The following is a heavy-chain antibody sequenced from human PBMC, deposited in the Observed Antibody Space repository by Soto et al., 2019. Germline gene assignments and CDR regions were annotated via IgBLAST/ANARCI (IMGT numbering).Heavy chain of an antibody. J-gene: IGHJ4*02. CDR1: GYTFTSYG. V-gene: IGHV1-18*01. CDR3: ARDGYTFGSYYFVH. Sequence: QAQLVQSGAEVKKPGASVTVSCKTSGYTFTSYGIIWVRQAPGQGLEWMGWISGYNGNTEYGQKFQGRVTMTTDTSASTAYLELRSLRSDDTAVYYCARDGYTFGSYYFVHWGQGTLVTVSS. CDR2: ISGYNGNT. D-gene: IGHD1-1*01.